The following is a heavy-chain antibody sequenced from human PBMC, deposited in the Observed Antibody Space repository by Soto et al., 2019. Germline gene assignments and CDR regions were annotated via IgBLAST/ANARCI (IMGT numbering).Heavy chain of an antibody. CDR3: AKDRAPYSSSWQLDY. CDR2: ISGSGGST. V-gene: IGHV3-23*01. D-gene: IGHD6-13*01. CDR1: GFTLSSYA. J-gene: IGHJ4*02. Sequence: EVQLLESGGGLVQPGGSLRLSCAASGFTLSSYAMSWVRQAPGKGLEWVSAISGSGGSTYYADSVKGRFTISRDNSKNTLYLQMDSLRAEDTAVYYCAKDRAPYSSSWQLDYWGQGTLVTVSS.